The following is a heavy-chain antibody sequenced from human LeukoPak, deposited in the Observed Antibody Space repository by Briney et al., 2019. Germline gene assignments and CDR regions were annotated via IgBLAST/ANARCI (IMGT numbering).Heavy chain of an antibody. CDR3: ARDPSREAQGYNWFDP. J-gene: IGHJ5*02. CDR2: ISSSGSLI. CDR1: GFSFRSYT. V-gene: IGHV3-21*04. Sequence: GGSLRLSCAASGFSFRSYTINWVHQAPGKGLEWVSSISSSGSLIYYADSVRGRFTISRDNAKNSLHLQMNSLRAEDTAVYYCARDPSREAQGYNWFDPWGQGTLVTVSS. D-gene: IGHD1-26*01.